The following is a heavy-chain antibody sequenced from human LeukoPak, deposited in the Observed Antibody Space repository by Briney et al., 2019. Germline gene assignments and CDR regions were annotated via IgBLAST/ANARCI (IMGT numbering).Heavy chain of an antibody. CDR2: ISSSSSYT. J-gene: IGHJ3*02. V-gene: IGHV3-11*05. Sequence: GGSLRLSCAASGFTFSDYYMSWIRQAPGKGLEWVSYISSSSSYTNYADSVKGRFTISRDNAKNSLYLQMNSLRAEDTAVYYCAKDLSIAVAPYDAFDIWGQGTMATVSS. CDR1: GFTFSDYY. CDR3: AKDLSIAVAPYDAFDI. D-gene: IGHD6-19*01.